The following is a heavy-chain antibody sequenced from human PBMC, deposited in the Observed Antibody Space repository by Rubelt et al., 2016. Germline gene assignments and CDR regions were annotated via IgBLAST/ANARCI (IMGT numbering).Heavy chain of an antibody. J-gene: IGHJ3*02. V-gene: IGHV4-59*01. CDR2: IYYSGST. CDR3: ARRPSRDAFDI. CDR1: GGSISSYY. Sequence: WLTCTVSGGSISSYYWSWIRQPPGKGLEWIGYIYYSGSTNYNPSLKSRVTLSVDTSKNKFSLKLSSVTAADTAVYYCARRPSRDAFDIWGQGTMVTVSS.